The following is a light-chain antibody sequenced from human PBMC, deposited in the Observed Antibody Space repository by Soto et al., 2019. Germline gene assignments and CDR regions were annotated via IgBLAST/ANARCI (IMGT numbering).Light chain of an antibody. V-gene: IGKV1-9*01. Sequence: DIQMTQSPSSLSASVGDRVTITFRASQGVSSHLAWHQQKPGKAPKLLIYEVSTLQSGVPSRFSGSGSGTDFTLTISSLQPEDFATYYCQNLNGYPITFGQGKQREIK. CDR1: QGVSSH. CDR3: QNLNGYPIT. J-gene: IGKJ5*01. CDR2: EVS.